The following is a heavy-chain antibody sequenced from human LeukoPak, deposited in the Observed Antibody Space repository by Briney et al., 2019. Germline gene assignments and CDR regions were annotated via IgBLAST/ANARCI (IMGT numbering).Heavy chain of an antibody. V-gene: IGHV1-8*01. CDR3: ARESVLEWLFSNNYYYYMDV. CDR1: GYTFTSYD. Sequence: GASVKVSCKASGYTFTSYDINWVRQATGQGLEWMGWMNPNSGNTGYAQKFQGRVTMTRNTSISTAYMELSSLRSEDTAVYYCARESVLEWLFSNNYYYYMDVWGKGTTVTVSS. D-gene: IGHD3-3*01. J-gene: IGHJ6*03. CDR2: MNPNSGNT.